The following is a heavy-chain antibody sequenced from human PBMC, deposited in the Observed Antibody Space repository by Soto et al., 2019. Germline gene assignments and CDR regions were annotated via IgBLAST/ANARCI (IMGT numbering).Heavy chain of an antibody. CDR2: IWYDGSNK. Sequence: GGSLRLSCAASGFTFSSYGMHWVRQAPGKGLEWVAVIWYDGSNKYYADSVKGRFTISRDNSKNTLYLQMNSLRAEDTAVYYCARDRGIAARRGFDPWGQGTLVTVSS. CDR3: ARDRGIAARRGFDP. D-gene: IGHD6-6*01. J-gene: IGHJ5*02. V-gene: IGHV3-33*01. CDR1: GFTFSSYG.